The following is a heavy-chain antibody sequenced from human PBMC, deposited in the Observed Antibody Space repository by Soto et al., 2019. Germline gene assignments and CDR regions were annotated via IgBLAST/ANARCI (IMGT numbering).Heavy chain of an antibody. V-gene: IGHV3-30*14. D-gene: IGHD5-18*01. CDR1: GFTFSSYA. CDR2: ISYDGSNK. J-gene: IGHJ4*01. CDR3: ASSPIQVRFDY. Sequence: GGSLRLSCAASGFTFSSYAMHWVRQAPGKGLEWVAVISYDGSNKYYADSVKGRFTISRDNSKNTLYLQMNSLRAEDTAVYYCASSPIQVRFDYWDQGTLGTVS.